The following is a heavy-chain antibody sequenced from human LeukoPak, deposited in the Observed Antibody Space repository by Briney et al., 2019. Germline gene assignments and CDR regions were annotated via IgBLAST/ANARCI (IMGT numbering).Heavy chain of an antibody. J-gene: IGHJ6*03. CDR1: GGTFSSYA. CDR2: IIPIFSTP. V-gene: IGHV1-69*01. Sequence: GSSVKVSCKASGGTFSSYAISWVRLAPGQGLEWMGGIIPIFSTPNYAQKFQGRVTINADESTSTAYMELSSLRSEDTAVYYCGRCIQAAGRVNCYYMDVWGTGTTVTISS. D-gene: IGHD6-13*01. CDR3: GRCIQAAGRVNCYYMDV.